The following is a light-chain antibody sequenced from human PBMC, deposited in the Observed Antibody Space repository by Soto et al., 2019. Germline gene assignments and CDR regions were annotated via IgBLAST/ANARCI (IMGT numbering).Light chain of an antibody. CDR1: QSVSSNY. Sequence: EIVLTQSPGTLSLSLGERATLSCRASQSVSSNYLAWYQQKPGQAPRLLIYATSNRATGIPDRFSGSGSGTDFTLTISRLEPEDFAVYYCQQYGSSPRYSFGQGTKLEI. CDR2: ATS. V-gene: IGKV3-20*01. CDR3: QQYGSSPRYS. J-gene: IGKJ2*03.